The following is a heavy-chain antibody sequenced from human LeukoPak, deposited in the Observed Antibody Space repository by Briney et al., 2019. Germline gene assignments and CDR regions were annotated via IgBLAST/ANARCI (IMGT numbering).Heavy chain of an antibody. CDR2: INADDSST. CDR1: GFTFSSYW. V-gene: IGHV3-74*01. Sequence: GGSLRLSCAASGFTFSSYWMHWVRQAPGKGLVWVSRINADDSSTNYADSVKGRFTISRDNAKNTLYLEMNSLRAEDTAVYYCARILGLFEGAAGTVDYWGQGTLVTVSS. CDR3: ARILGLFEGAAGTVDY. J-gene: IGHJ4*02. D-gene: IGHD6-13*01.